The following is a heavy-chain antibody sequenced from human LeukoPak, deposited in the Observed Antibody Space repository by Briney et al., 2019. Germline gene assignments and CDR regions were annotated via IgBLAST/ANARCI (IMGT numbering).Heavy chain of an antibody. CDR3: ARGPRLWFGESHYYYYGMDV. Sequence: PSETLSLTCAVYGGSFSGYYWSWIRQPPGKGLEWIGEINHSGSTNYNPSLKSRVTISVDTSKNQFSLKLSSVTAADTAVYYCARGPRLWFGESHYYYYGMDVWGQGTTVTVSS. V-gene: IGHV4-34*01. J-gene: IGHJ6*02. CDR2: INHSGST. D-gene: IGHD3-10*01. CDR1: GGSFSGYY.